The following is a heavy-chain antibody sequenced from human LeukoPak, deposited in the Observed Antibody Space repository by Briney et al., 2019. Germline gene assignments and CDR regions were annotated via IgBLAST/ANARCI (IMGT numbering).Heavy chain of an antibody. D-gene: IGHD6-6*01. CDR1: GYTFTSYA. CDR2: INTNTGNP. V-gene: IGHV7-4-1*02. CDR3: ARDFRSMAVPGVIYYYYYMDV. J-gene: IGHJ6*03. Sequence: GASVKVSCKASGYTFTSYAMNWVRQAPGQGLEWMGWINTNTGNPTYAQGFTGRFVFSLDTSVSTAYLQISSLKAEDTAVYYCARDFRSMAVPGVIYYYYYMDVWGKGTTVTVSS.